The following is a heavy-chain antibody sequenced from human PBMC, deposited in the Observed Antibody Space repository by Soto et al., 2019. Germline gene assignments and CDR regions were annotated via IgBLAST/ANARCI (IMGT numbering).Heavy chain of an antibody. CDR3: ARDSEAAGYPY. V-gene: IGHV4-61*01. CDR2: IYSSGST. D-gene: IGHD5-18*01. Sequence: QVQLQESGPGLVKPSETLSLTCRVSSGSVSSGTYYWSWIRQPPGRGLEWIGHIYSSGSTNYNPPLQSRVTISVDTSKNQFSLILSSVTAADTAMYYCARDSEAAGYPYWGQGTLVTVSS. J-gene: IGHJ1*01. CDR1: SGSVSSGTYY.